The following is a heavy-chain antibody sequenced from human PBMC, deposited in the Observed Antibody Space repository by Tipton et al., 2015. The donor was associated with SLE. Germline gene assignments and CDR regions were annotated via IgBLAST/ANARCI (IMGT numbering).Heavy chain of an antibody. CDR1: GGSISSYY. Sequence: TLSLTCTVSGGSISSYYWRWIRQPAGKGLEWIGRIYTSGSTNYNPSLKSRVTMSVDTSKNQFSLKLSSVTAADTAVYYCARDRDDSSGSLFDPWGQGTLVTVSS. CDR2: IYTSGST. J-gene: IGHJ5*02. V-gene: IGHV4-4*07. D-gene: IGHD3-22*01. CDR3: ARDRDDSSGSLFDP.